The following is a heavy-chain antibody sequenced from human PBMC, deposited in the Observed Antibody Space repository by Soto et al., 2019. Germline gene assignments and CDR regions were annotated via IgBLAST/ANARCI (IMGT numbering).Heavy chain of an antibody. CDR2: INPSGGST. D-gene: IGHD6-6*01. Sequence: QVQLVQSGAEVKKPGASVKVSCKASGYTFTSYYMHWVRQAPGQGLEWMGIINPSGGSTSYAQKFQGRVTMTRDTSTSTVYMELSSLRSEDTAVYYCARDPGKVASIAAHAPGCWFDPWGQGTLVTVSS. V-gene: IGHV1-46*01. CDR3: ARDPGKVASIAAHAPGCWFDP. CDR1: GYTFTSYY. J-gene: IGHJ5*02.